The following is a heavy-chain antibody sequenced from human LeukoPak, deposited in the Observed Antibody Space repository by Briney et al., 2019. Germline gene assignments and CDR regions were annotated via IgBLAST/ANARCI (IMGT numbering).Heavy chain of an antibody. CDR1: GYTFTSYG. V-gene: IGHV1-18*01. CDR2: ISAYNGNT. Sequence: GASVKVSCKASGYTFTSYGISWVRQAPGQGLDWMGWISAYNGNTNYAQKLQGRVTITTDTPTSTAYMELRSLRSDDTAVYYCARDRHPLQDIVVVPAALWGQGTLVTVSS. J-gene: IGHJ4*02. D-gene: IGHD2-2*01. CDR3: ARDRHPLQDIVVVPAAL.